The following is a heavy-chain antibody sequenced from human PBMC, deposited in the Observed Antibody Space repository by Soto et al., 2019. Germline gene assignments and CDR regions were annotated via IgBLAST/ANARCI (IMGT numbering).Heavy chain of an antibody. J-gene: IGHJ5*02. D-gene: IGHD1-26*01. Sequence: QVQLQQWGAGLLKPSETLSLTCGVYGGSFSGNYWSWIRQPPGEGLEWIGEINPSGSTNYSPSLKSRATISADTSKNQFSLKLSSVIAADTAVYYCARGREGGGASWGQGILVTVSS. CDR2: INPSGST. V-gene: IGHV4-34*01. CDR3: ARGREGGGAS. CDR1: GGSFSGNY.